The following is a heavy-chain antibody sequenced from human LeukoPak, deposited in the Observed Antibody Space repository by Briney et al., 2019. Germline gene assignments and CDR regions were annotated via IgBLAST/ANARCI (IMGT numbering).Heavy chain of an antibody. V-gene: IGHV1-18*01. CDR3: ARDTLTTLRYFDWLPPTRTFDY. D-gene: IGHD3-9*01. CDR2: ISAYNGNT. Sequence: GASVKVSCKASGGTFSSYAISWVRQAPGQGLEWMGWISAYNGNTNYAQKLQGRVTMTTDTSTSTAYMELRSLRSDDTAVYYCARDTLTTLRYFDWLPPTRTFDYWGQGTLVTVSS. CDR1: GGTFSSYA. J-gene: IGHJ4*02.